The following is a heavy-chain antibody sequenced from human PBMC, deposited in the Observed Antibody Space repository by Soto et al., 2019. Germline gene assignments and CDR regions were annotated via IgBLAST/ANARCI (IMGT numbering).Heavy chain of an antibody. CDR2: IYCSGST. CDR1: GGSISSSSYY. J-gene: IGHJ5*02. D-gene: IGHD4-17*01. CDR3: ARLRDYGDYLYWFDP. Sequence: SETLSLTCTVSGGSISSSSYYWGWLRQPPGKGLEWIGSIYCSGSTYDNPSLKSRVTISVDTSKNQFSLKQSSVTAADTAVYYCARLRDYGDYLYWFDPWGQGTLVTVSS. V-gene: IGHV4-39*01.